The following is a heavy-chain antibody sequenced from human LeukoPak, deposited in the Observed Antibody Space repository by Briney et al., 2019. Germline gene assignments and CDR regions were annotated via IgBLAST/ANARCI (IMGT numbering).Heavy chain of an antibody. D-gene: IGHD1-14*01. J-gene: IGHJ4*02. CDR2: IYWDDDK. CDR3: AGTKNQYNFDY. V-gene: IGHV2-5*02. CDR1: GFSLSTNAVG. Sequence: SGPTLVNPTQTLTLTCTFSGFSLSTNAVGVGWIRQPPGKALEWLAVIYWDDDKRYSPSLKSRLTITKDTSKNQVVLTMTHMDPVDTATYYCAGTKNQYNFDYWGQGTLVTVSS.